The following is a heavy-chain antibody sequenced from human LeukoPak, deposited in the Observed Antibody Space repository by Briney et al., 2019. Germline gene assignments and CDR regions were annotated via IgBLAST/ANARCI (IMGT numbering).Heavy chain of an antibody. J-gene: IGHJ5*02. CDR1: GYTFTSYD. Sequence: ASVKVSCKASGYTFTSYDINWVRQATGQGLEWMGWMNPNSGNTGYAQKFRGRVTITRNTSISTAYMELSSLRSEDTAVYYCARRGGTLVDWFDPWGQGTLVTVSS. CDR3: ARRGGTLVDWFDP. CDR2: MNPNSGNT. D-gene: IGHD2-15*01. V-gene: IGHV1-8*03.